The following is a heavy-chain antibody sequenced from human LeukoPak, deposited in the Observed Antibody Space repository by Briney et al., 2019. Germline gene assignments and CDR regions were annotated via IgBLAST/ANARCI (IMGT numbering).Heavy chain of an antibody. J-gene: IGHJ4*02. CDR1: GFTVNSYW. D-gene: IGHD6-19*01. CDR3: ARGHRTGSEIYFDY. CDR2: INQDGNEK. Sequence: GGSLRLSCAASGFTVNSYWMTSVRQAPGMGLEWVANINQDGNEKYYVDSVKGRFTISRDNAKNSLYLQMNSLRAEDTAVYYCARGHRTGSEIYFDYWGQGTLVTVSS. V-gene: IGHV3-7*01.